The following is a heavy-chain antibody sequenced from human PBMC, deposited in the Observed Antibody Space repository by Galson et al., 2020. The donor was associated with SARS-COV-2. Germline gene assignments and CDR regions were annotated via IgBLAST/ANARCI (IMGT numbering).Heavy chain of an antibody. V-gene: IGHV3-23*01. CDR3: AKDQQVAGTWDS. CDR2: ISGSGGVT. Sequence: GGSLRLSCVASGFTFKTNAMSWVRQPPGQGLEWVSTISGSGGVTFYADSVRGRFSISRDSSKKTLFLQMTSLRDEDTATYYCAKDQQVAGTWDSWGQGTLVTVSS. CDR1: GFTFKTNA. J-gene: IGHJ4*02. D-gene: IGHD6-19*01.